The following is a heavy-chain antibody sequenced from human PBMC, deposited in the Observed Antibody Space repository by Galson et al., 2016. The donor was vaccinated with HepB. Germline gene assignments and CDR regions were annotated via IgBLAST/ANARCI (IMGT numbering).Heavy chain of an antibody. CDR2: IYTGGST. CDR1: GGSISSGDYS. J-gene: IGHJ5*02. Sequence: TLSLTCTISGGSISSGDYSWSWIRQSAGKGLEWIGRIYTGGSTNYNPSLKSRVTISVDTSKNQFSLKLSSVTAADTAVYYCARYSWNGSWFDPWGQGTLVTVSS. D-gene: IGHD3-3*01. CDR3: ARYSWNGSWFDP. V-gene: IGHV4-61*02.